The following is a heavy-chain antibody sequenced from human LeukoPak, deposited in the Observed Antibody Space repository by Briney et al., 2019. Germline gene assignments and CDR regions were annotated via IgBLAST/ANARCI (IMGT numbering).Heavy chain of an antibody. Sequence: GASVKVSCKASGYTFTSYYMHWVRQAPGQGLEWMGIINPSGGSTSYAQKFQGRVTMTRDTSTSTVYMELSSLRSEDTAVYYCARDGYGGAHGYGDYPLYYWGQGTLVTVSS. CDR3: ARDGYGGAHGYGDYPLYY. V-gene: IGHV1-46*01. J-gene: IGHJ4*02. CDR2: INPSGGST. D-gene: IGHD4-17*01. CDR1: GYTFTSYY.